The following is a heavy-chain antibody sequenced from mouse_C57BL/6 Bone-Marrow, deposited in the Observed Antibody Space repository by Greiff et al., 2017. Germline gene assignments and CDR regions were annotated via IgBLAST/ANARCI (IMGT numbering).Heavy chain of an antibody. CDR2: INPSNGGI. J-gene: IGHJ2*01. V-gene: IGHV1-53*01. CDR3: AREDYYGSSHYFDY. D-gene: IGHD1-1*01. CDR1: GYTFTSYW. Sequence: QVQLQQPGTELVKPGASVKLSCKASGYTFTSYWMHWVKQRPGQGLEWIGNINPSNGGINYNEKFKSKATLTVDKASSTAYMQLSSLTSEDSAVYYCAREDYYGSSHYFDYWGQGTTLTVSS.